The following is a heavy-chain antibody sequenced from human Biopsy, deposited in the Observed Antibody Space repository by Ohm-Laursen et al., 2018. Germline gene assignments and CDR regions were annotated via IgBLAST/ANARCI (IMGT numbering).Heavy chain of an antibody. CDR3: ARDWGGDYGGNIDYYYFYGMDV. V-gene: IGHV3-11*01. Sequence: GSLRLSCAASGFPFSDYYMRWIRQAPGKGLDWVSYISDGGTTIYYADSVKGRFTISRDNAQNTLYLQMNSLRADDTAVYYCARDWGGDYGGNIDYYYFYGMDVWGQGTTVTVSS. D-gene: IGHD4-23*01. J-gene: IGHJ6*02. CDR2: ISDGGTTI. CDR1: GFPFSDYY.